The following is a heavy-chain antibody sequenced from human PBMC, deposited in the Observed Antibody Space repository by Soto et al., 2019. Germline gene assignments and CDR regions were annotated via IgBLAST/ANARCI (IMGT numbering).Heavy chain of an antibody. Sequence: ASVKVSCKVSGYTLTELSMHWARQAPGKGLEWMGGFDPEDGETIYAQKFQGRVTMTEDTSTDTAYMELSSLRSEDTAVYYCAIGYCSGGSCSSFDYWGQGTLVTVSS. CDR2: FDPEDGET. CDR3: AIGYCSGGSCSSFDY. D-gene: IGHD2-15*01. V-gene: IGHV1-24*01. CDR1: GYTLTELS. J-gene: IGHJ4*02.